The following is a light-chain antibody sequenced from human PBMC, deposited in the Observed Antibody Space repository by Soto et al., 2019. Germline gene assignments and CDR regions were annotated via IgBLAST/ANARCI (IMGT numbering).Light chain of an antibody. CDR3: QQYNSYWT. J-gene: IGKJ1*01. Sequence: EIRMNPYTSTLSASVGDRVTITCRASHSISSLWSWYQQKPGKAPQLLIYDASSLESGVPSRLSGSGSGTEFTLTISILHPDYFATYYYQQYNSYWTFGQGTKVDIK. V-gene: IGKV1-5*01. CDR2: DAS. CDR1: HSISSL.